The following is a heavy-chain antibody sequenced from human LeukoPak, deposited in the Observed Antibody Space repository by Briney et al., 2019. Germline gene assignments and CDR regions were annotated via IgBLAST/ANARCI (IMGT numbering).Heavy chain of an antibody. CDR3: ARDRHGYSSSWSFDI. J-gene: IGHJ3*02. Sequence: PSETLSLTCIVSGGSISSSSSYWGWIRQPPGKGLEWIGSISYGGSPSYTPSLKSRVAISVDTSKNQFSLKLRSVTAADTAVYYCARDRHGYSSSWSFDIWGQGTVVSVSS. CDR1: GGSISSSSSY. V-gene: IGHV4-39*07. D-gene: IGHD6-13*01. CDR2: ISYGGSP.